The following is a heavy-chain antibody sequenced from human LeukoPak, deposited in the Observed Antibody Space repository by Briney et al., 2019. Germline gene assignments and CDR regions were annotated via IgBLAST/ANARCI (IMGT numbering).Heavy chain of an antibody. Sequence: GASVKVSCKASGYIFINYGISWVRQAPGQGLEWMGWISVYNGNTDYAQKFQGRVTMTTDTSTTTAYMELRSLRSDDTAVYYCARLQFGGSTSRYDYYYTDFWGKGTTVTVSS. CDR3: ARLQFGGSTSRYDYYYTDF. V-gene: IGHV1-18*01. D-gene: IGHD5-24*01. CDR2: ISVYNGNT. J-gene: IGHJ6*03. CDR1: GYIFINYG.